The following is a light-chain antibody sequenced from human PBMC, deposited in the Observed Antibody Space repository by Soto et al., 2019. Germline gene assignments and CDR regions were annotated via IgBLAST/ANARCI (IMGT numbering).Light chain of an antibody. Sequence: EIVMTQSPATLSVSPGERATLSCRASQSVSSYLAWYQQKPGQAPRLLIYDASTRATGVPARFSGSGSGSGFTLTISSLQSEDLAVYYCQQYDDWPETFGQGTKVDIK. J-gene: IGKJ1*01. CDR3: QQYDDWPET. V-gene: IGKV3-15*01. CDR2: DAS. CDR1: QSVSSY.